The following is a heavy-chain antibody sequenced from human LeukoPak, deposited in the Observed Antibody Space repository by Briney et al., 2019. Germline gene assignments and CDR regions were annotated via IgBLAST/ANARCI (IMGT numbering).Heavy chain of an antibody. Sequence: GGSLRLSCAASGFTFSSYAMRWVRQAPGKGLEWVAVISYDGSNKYYADSVKGRFTISRDNSKNTLYLQMNSLRAEDTAVYYCARGLDRIAAAGTVGYWGQGTLVTVSS. V-gene: IGHV3-30-3*01. D-gene: IGHD6-13*01. J-gene: IGHJ4*02. CDR1: GFTFSSYA. CDR3: ARGLDRIAAAGTVGY. CDR2: ISYDGSNK.